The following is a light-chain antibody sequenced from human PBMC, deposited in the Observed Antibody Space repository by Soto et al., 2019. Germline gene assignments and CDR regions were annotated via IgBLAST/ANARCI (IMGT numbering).Light chain of an antibody. J-gene: IGKJ5*01. CDR3: QQSYRAVT. Sequence: QMTQSPSSLSASQGDRISITCRASQSVSSYLNWYQQNPGQAPSLLIYAASHLQTGVPSRFRGTGSATHFTLTISSLQPEDFATYYCQQSYRAVTFGQGRRLEI. CDR2: AAS. CDR1: QSVSSY. V-gene: IGKV1-39*01.